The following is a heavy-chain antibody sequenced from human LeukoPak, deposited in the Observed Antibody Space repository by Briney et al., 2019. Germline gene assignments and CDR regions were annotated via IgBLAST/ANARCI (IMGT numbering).Heavy chain of an antibody. CDR1: GFTFSSYA. D-gene: IGHD7-27*01. Sequence: GGSLRLSCAASGFTFSSYAMSWVRQAPGKGLEWVSSISGSGDSIYYADSVKDRFTVSRDNFKNTLYLHMNSLSPEDTAIYYCTKDQTSGSSTEYWGQGTLVTVSS. CDR3: TKDQTSGSSTEY. CDR2: ISGSGDSI. V-gene: IGHV3-23*01. J-gene: IGHJ4*02.